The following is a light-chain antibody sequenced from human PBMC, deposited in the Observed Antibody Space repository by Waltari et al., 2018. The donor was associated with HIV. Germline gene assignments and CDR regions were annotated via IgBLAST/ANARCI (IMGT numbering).Light chain of an antibody. J-gene: IGLJ3*02. CDR1: ALPKNF. Sequence: SYELTQPPSVSASPVQTARIRCSGDALPKNFAYWYQQKSGQAPVLVIYEDTKRPSGIPERFSASSSGTMATLTVSGAQVEDEADYYCYSTDTSGNHWVFGGGTRLTVL. V-gene: IGLV3-10*01. CDR2: EDT. CDR3: YSTDTSGNHWV.